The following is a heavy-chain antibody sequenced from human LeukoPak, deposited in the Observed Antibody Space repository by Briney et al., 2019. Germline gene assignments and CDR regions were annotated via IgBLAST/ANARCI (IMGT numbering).Heavy chain of an antibody. CDR3: ARGRGVVISAFDI. D-gene: IGHD3-22*01. CDR2: ISYDGSNK. J-gene: IGHJ3*02. CDR1: GFTFSYYG. Sequence: GGSLRLSCVASGFTFSYYGMHWVRQAPGKGLEWVAVISYDGSNKYYADSVKGRFTISRDNSKNTLYLQMNSLRAEDTAVYYCARGRGVVISAFDIWGQGTMVTVSS. V-gene: IGHV3-30*19.